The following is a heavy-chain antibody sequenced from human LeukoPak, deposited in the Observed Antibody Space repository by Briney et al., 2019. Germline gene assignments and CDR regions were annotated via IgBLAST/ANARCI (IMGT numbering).Heavy chain of an antibody. CDR2: ISYDRSNK. V-gene: IGHV3-30*18. CDR3: AKESMSAKQQLARVPLEAGMDV. J-gene: IGHJ6*02. CDR1: GFTFSSYG. D-gene: IGHD6-13*01. Sequence: PGGSLRLSCAASGFTFSSYGMHWVRQAPGKGLEWVAVISYDRSNKYYADSVKGRLTISRDNSKNTLYLQMNSLGAEDTAVYYCAKESMSAKQQLARVPLEAGMDVWGQGTTVTVSS.